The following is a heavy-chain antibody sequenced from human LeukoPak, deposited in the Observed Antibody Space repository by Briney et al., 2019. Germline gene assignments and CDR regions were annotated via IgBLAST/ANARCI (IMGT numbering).Heavy chain of an antibody. CDR1: GGSISSSNYY. J-gene: IGHJ4*02. CDR3: ASGYSGYDRTIDF. CDR2: IYYSGTS. D-gene: IGHD5-12*01. Sequence: SGTLSLTCAVSGGSISSSNYYWGWIRQPPGKGLEWIGNIYYSGTSYYNPSLKSRVTVSIDTSKNQFSLRLSSVTAADTAVYHCASGYSGYDRTIDFWGQGIVVTVSS. V-gene: IGHV4-39*07.